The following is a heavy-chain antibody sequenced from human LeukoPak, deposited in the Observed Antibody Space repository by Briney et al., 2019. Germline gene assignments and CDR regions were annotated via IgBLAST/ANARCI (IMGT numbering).Heavy chain of an antibody. D-gene: IGHD5-12*01. V-gene: IGHV3-48*02. CDR2: ISSGSGTK. CDR1: GFTFRNAW. J-gene: IGHJ4*02. Sequence: GGSLRLSCAGSGFTFRNAWMTWVRQAPGKGLEWVSFISSGSGTKNYAESVERRFTISRDNAKNSLNLQMNRLRDEDTALYYCARDGGYRGYVIDYWGQGTLVTVSS. CDR3: ARDGGYRGYVIDY.